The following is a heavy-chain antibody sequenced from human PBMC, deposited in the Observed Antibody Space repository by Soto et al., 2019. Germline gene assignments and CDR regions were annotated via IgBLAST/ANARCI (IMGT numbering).Heavy chain of an antibody. V-gene: IGHV1-18*01. Sequence: GASVKVSCKASGYTFTSYGISWVRQAPGQGLERMGWISAYNGNTNYAQKLQGRVTMTTDTSTSTAYMELRSLRSDDTAVYYCARGAITMVRGVIIISAFDIWGQGAMVTVS. CDR2: ISAYNGNT. D-gene: IGHD3-10*01. J-gene: IGHJ3*02. CDR1: GYTFTSYG. CDR3: ARGAITMVRGVIIISAFDI.